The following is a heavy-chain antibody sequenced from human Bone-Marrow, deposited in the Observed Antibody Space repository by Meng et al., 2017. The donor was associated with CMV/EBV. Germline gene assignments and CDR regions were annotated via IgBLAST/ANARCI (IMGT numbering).Heavy chain of an antibody. CDR1: GFTFSSYA. CDR2: ISGSGGST. D-gene: IGHD6-19*01. CDR3: AKYLGSGWYYRYYFYY. V-gene: IGHV3-23*01. J-gene: IGHJ4*02. Sequence: GESLKISCAASGFTFSSYAMSWVRQAPGKGLEWVSAISGSGGSTYYADSVKGRFTISRDNSKNTLYLQMNSLRAEDTAVYYCAKYLGSGWYYRYYFYYWGQGTLVTVSS.